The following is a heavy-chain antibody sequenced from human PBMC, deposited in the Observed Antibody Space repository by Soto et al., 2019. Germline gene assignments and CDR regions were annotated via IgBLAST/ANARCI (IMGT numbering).Heavy chain of an antibody. J-gene: IGHJ4*02. Sequence: SETLSLTCAVYGGSFSGYYWSWIRQPPGKGLEWIGEINHSGSTNYNPSLESRVTISVDTSKNQFSLKLSSVTAADTAVYYCAISYYDILTGYSPPPPFDYWGQGTLVTVSS. CDR1: GGSFSGYY. D-gene: IGHD3-9*01. CDR3: AISYYDILTGYSPPPPFDY. CDR2: INHSGST. V-gene: IGHV4-34*01.